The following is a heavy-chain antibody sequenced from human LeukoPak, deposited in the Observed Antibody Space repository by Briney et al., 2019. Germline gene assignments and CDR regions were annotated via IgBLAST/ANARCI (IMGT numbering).Heavy chain of an antibody. CDR1: GGSISSSSYY. J-gene: IGHJ4*02. CDR3: AREGYYDSSGYSRTDY. D-gene: IGHD3-22*01. V-gene: IGHV4-39*02. Sequence: KASETLSLTCTVSGGSISSSSYYWGWIRQPPGKGLEWIGSIYYSGSTYYNPSLKSRVTISVDTSKNQFSLKLSSVTAADTAVYYCAREGYYDSSGYSRTDYWGQGTLVTVSS. CDR2: IYYSGST.